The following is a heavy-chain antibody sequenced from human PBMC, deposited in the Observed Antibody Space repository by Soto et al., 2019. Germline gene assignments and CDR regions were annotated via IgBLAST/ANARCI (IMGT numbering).Heavy chain of an antibody. J-gene: IGHJ4*02. Sequence: SETLSLTCAFYGGSFSGYYWTWIRQPPGTGLEWIGEINHSGSTNYNASLKSRVTILVDTSKNQFSLKLTSVTAADTAVYYCARDKITGLFDYWGQGTLVTVS. CDR2: INHSGST. CDR3: ARDKITGLFDY. CDR1: GGSFSGYY. D-gene: IGHD2-8*02. V-gene: IGHV4-34*01.